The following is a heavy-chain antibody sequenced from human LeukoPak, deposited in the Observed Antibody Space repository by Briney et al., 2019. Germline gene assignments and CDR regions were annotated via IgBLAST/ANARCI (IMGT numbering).Heavy chain of an antibody. J-gene: IGHJ4*02. CDR1: GYTFTGYY. Sequence: GASVKVSCKASGYTFTGYYMHWGRQAPGQGLEWMGWINPNSGGTNYAQKFQGRVTMTRDTSISTLYMEVSRLRSDDTAVYYCASAGAVNWGSATYYSDYWGQGTLVTVSS. V-gene: IGHV1-2*02. CDR3: ASAGAVNWGSATYYSDY. CDR2: INPNSGGT. D-gene: IGHD7-27*01.